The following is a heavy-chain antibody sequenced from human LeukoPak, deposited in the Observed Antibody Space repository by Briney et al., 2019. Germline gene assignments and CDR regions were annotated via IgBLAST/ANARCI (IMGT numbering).Heavy chain of an antibody. D-gene: IGHD2/OR15-2a*01. J-gene: IGHJ4*02. CDR2: INSDGSWT. CDR3: VSFYEAC. V-gene: IGHV3-74*01. CDR1: GNYW. Sequence: HSGGSLRLSCAASGNYWMHWVRQAPGKGLVWVSHINSDGSWTSYADSVKGRFTISKDNAKNTVYLQMNNLRAEDTAVYYCVSFYEACWGRGTLVTVSS.